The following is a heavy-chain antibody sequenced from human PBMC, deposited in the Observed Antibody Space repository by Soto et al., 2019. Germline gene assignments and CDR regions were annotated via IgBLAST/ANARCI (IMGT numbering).Heavy chain of an antibody. CDR2: ISYDGSDK. CDR1: TFTFNTYG. CDR3: ATGRCSSGSCNAFDY. V-gene: IGHV3-30*03. Sequence: QVQLVESGGGVVQPGRSLRLSCAASTFTFNTYGIHWVRQAPGKGLEWVAAISYDGSDKYYAGSVKGRFSISRDNSENTVYLEMSSWKAEDTALYYCATGRCSSGSCNAFDYWGQGTVVTVSS. J-gene: IGHJ4*02. D-gene: IGHD2-15*01.